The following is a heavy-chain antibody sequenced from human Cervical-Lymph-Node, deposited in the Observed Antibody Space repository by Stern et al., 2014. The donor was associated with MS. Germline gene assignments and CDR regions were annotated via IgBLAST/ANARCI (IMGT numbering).Heavy chain of an antibody. D-gene: IGHD3-3*01. CDR2: IIPLVNVP. CDR3: ARSEGSGALEWLHGMDV. V-gene: IGHV1-69*02. Sequence: VQLVQSGAEVRKPGSSVKVSCKASGGSSSSQIIIWVRQAPGQGLEWMGRIIPLVNVPNYARKFKGRLTLSADRATNTVYLELSSLRSEDTAMYYCARSEGSGALEWLHGMDVWGQGTTVIVSS. J-gene: IGHJ6*02. CDR1: GGSSSSQI.